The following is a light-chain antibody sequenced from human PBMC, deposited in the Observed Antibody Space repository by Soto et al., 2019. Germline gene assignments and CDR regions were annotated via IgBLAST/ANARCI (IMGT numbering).Light chain of an antibody. V-gene: IGKV1-9*01. Sequence: DIQWTQSPSFLSASVGDRVTITCRASQGISSYLAWYQQKPGKAPKLLISTASTLQSGVPSRFSGSGSGTEFTLTISSPQPEDFATYYCQQLNNYPRTFGQGTKVDIK. J-gene: IGKJ1*01. CDR3: QQLNNYPRT. CDR2: TAS. CDR1: QGISSY.